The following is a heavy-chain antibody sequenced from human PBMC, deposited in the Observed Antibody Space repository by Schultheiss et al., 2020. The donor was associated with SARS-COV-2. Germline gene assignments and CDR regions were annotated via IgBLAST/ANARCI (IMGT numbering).Heavy chain of an antibody. CDR2: INHRGST. D-gene: IGHD5-12*01. CDR1: GGSFSGYY. CDR3: ARHGGRYSIKYHFDS. Sequence: SETLSLTCAVYGGSFSGYYWSWIRQPPGKGLEWIGEINHRGSTNYNPSLNSRLTISGDTSRNQFSLKLNSVTAADTAVYYCARHGGRYSIKYHFDSWGQGTLVTVSS. J-gene: IGHJ4*02. V-gene: IGHV4-34*01.